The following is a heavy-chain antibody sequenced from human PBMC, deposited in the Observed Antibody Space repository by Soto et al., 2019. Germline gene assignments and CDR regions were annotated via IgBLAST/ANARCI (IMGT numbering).Heavy chain of an antibody. CDR1: GFTFSSYG. D-gene: IGHD1-1*01. V-gene: IGHV3-33*01. CDR2: IWYDGSNK. Sequence: GGSLRLCCAASGFTFSSYGMHWVRQAPGKGLEWVAVIWYDGSNKYYADSVKGRFTISRDNSKNTLYLQMNSLRAEDTAVYYCARDSGDNLNYYYYYMDVWGKGTTVTVSS. CDR3: ARDSGDNLNYYYYYMDV. J-gene: IGHJ6*03.